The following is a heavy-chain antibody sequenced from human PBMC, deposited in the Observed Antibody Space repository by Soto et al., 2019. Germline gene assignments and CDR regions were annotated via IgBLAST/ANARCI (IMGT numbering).Heavy chain of an antibody. CDR1: GFTFSSYA. Sequence: EVQLLESGGGLVQPGGSLRLSCAASGFTFSSYAMSWVRQAPGKGLEWVSAISGSGGSTYYADSVKGRFTISRDNSKNTPYLQMNSLRAEDTAVYYCAKGGYCSSTSCHIYGMDVWGQGTTVTVSS. CDR2: ISGSGGST. CDR3: AKGGYCSSTSCHIYGMDV. D-gene: IGHD2-2*02. V-gene: IGHV3-23*01. J-gene: IGHJ6*02.